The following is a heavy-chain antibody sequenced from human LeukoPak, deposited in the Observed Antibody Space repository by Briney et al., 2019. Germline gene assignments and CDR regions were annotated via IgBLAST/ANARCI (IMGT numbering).Heavy chain of an antibody. D-gene: IGHD6-19*01. V-gene: IGHV4-59*01. CDR2: IYYSGST. J-gene: IGHJ3*02. CDR1: GGSISSYY. CDR3: ARDLDSSGWSLGAFDI. Sequence: SETLSLTCTVSGGSISSYYWSWIRQPPGKGLEWIGYIYYSGSTNYNPSLKSRVTISVDTSKNQFSLKLSSVTAADTAVYYCARDLDSSGWSLGAFDIWGQGTMVTVSP.